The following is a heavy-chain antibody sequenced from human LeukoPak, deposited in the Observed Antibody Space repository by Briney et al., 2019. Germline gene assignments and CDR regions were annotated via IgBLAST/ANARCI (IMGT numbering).Heavy chain of an antibody. CDR3: ARELRGVLRYFDWSPLGY. J-gene: IGHJ4*02. CDR2: IYTSGST. V-gene: IGHV4-4*07. Sequence: SETLSLTCTVSGGSISSYYWSWIRQPAGKGLEWIGRIYTSGSTNYNPSLKSRVTMSVDTSKNQFSLKLSSVTAADTAVYYCARELRGVLRYFDWSPLGYWGQGTLVTVSS. CDR1: GGSISSYY. D-gene: IGHD3-9*01.